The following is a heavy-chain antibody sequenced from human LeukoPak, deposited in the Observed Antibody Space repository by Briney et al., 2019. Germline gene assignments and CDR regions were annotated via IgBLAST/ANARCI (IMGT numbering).Heavy chain of an antibody. CDR1: GGSISSGGYY. Sequence: SETLSLTCTVSGGSISSGGYYWSWIRQHPGKGLEWIGYIYYRGSTYYNPSLKSRVTISVDTSKNQFSLKLSSVTAADTAVYYCARGTRDTAMVIAEAFDYWGQGTLVTVSS. CDR3: ARGTRDTAMVIAEAFDY. CDR2: IYYRGST. D-gene: IGHD5-18*01. J-gene: IGHJ4*02. V-gene: IGHV4-31*03.